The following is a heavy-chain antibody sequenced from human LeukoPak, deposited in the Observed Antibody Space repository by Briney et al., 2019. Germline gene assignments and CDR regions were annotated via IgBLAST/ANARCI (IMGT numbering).Heavy chain of an antibody. V-gene: IGHV3-48*01. Sequence: GGSLRLSCAASGFTFSSYSMNWVRQAPGKGLEWVSYISSSSTIYYADSVKGRFTISRDNAKNSLYLQMNSLRAEDTAVYYCARDKEGGFDYWGQGTLVTVSS. CDR3: ARDKEGGFDY. CDR1: GFTFSSYS. CDR2: ISSSSTI. J-gene: IGHJ4*02. D-gene: IGHD1-26*01.